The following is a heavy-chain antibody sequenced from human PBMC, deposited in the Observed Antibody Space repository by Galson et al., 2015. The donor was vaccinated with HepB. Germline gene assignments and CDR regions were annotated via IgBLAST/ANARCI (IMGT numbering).Heavy chain of an antibody. CDR1: GFRISTYA. J-gene: IGHJ3*02. Sequence: SLRLSCAVSGFRISTYAMSWVRQAPGKGLEWVSAISGGGATWNADSVKGRFTISRDISKNTVYLQMSSLRAEDTALYFCARDRVFPNDVLDIWGPGTMVTVSS. V-gene: IGHV3-23*01. D-gene: IGHD2/OR15-2a*01. CDR2: ISGGGAT. CDR3: ARDRVFPNDVLDI.